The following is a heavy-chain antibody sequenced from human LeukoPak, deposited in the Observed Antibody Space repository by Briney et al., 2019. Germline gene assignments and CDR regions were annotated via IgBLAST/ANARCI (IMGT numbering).Heavy chain of an antibody. CDR1: GYTFTGYY. CDR2: INPNSGGT. Sequence: VSVKVSCKASGYTFTGYYMHWVRQAPGQGLEWMGWINPNSGGTNYAQKFQGRVTMTRDTSISTAYMELSSLRYDDTAVYYCATNILVRDIINWFDPWGQGTLVTVSS. V-gene: IGHV1-2*02. D-gene: IGHD3-10*01. CDR3: ATNILVRDIINWFDP. J-gene: IGHJ5*02.